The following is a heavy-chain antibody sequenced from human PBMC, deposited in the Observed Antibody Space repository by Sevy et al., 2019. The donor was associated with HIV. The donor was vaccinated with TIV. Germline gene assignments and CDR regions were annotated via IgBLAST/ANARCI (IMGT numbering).Heavy chain of an antibody. D-gene: IGHD3-22*01. CDR2: ISSSGSTI. V-gene: IGHV3-11*01. CDR1: GFPFRDYY. CDR3: AREGRNYYDSSGYRPFDY. J-gene: IGHJ4*02. Sequence: GGSLRLSWAASGFPFRDYYMSWIRQAPGKGLEWVSYISSSGSTIYYADSVKGRFTISRDNAKNSLYLQMNSLRAEDTAVYYCAREGRNYYDSSGYRPFDYWGQGTLVTVSS.